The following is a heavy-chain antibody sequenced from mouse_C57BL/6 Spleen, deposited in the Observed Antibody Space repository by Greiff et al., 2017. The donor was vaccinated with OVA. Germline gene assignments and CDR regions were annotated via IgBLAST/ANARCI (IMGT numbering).Heavy chain of an antibody. V-gene: IGHV1-19*01. CDR3: TRSPLGCYPYYAMDY. CDR1: GYTFTDYY. CDR2: INPYNGGT. Sequence: EVQLQQSGPVLVKPGASVKMSCKASGYTFTDYYMNWVKQSHGKSLEWIGVINPYNGGTSYNQKFKGKATLTVDKSSSTAYMELNSLTSEDTAVYYGTRSPLGCYPYYAMDYWGQGTSVTVSS. J-gene: IGHJ4*01. D-gene: IGHD2-10*02.